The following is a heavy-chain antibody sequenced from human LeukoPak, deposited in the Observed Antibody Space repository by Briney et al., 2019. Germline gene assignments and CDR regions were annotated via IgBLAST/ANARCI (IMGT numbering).Heavy chain of an antibody. V-gene: IGHV6-1*01. CDR2: TYYRSKWYN. CDR1: GDIVFSNSS. J-gene: IGHJ3*02. CDR3: VRGGQEDGTSADEALKI. Sequence: SQTLSLTCAISGDIVFSNSSWNWIRQSPSRGLEWLGRTYYRSKWYNDYVVSVKSRININPDTSKNQFSLQLSSVTPEDTAVYYVVRGGQEDGTSADEALKIWAQGTMVTVS. D-gene: IGHD5-24*01.